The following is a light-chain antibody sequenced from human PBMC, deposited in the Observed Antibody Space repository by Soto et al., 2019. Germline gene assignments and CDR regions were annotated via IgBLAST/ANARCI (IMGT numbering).Light chain of an antibody. CDR1: QSVSSSY. CDR3: QQYGSSPGT. CDR2: GTS. J-gene: IGKJ2*01. Sequence: EIVLTQSPGTLSLSPGERATLSCRASQSVSSSYLAWYKQKPGQAPRLLMYGTSSRATGIPDRFSGSGSGTDFTLTISRLELEDFAVYYCQQYGSSPGTFGQGTKLEIK. V-gene: IGKV3-20*01.